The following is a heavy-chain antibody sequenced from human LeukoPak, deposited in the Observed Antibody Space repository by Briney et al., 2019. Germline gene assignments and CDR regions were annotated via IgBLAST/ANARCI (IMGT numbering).Heavy chain of an antibody. J-gene: IGHJ5*02. CDR1: GYTFTSYG. V-gene: IGHV7-4-1*02. D-gene: IGHD6-13*01. CDR3: ARETTVASASFDP. CDR2: INTNTGNP. Sequence: GASVKVSCKASGYTFTSYGISWGRKAPGQGLGGMGWINTNTGNPTYAQGFTGRFVFSLDTSVSTAYLQISSLKAEDTAVYYCARETTVASASFDPWGQGTLVTVSS.